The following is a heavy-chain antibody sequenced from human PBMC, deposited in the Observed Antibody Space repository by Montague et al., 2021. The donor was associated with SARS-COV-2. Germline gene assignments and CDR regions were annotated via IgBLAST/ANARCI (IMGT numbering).Heavy chain of an antibody. Sequence: PALVKPTQTLTLTCTFSGFSLSTSAMCVSWIRQPPGKALEWLALIDWXDEKYYSTSLKTRLTISKDTSKNQVVLTMTNMDPVDTATYYCERMPVLLWFGELGNYGMDVWGQGTMVTVSS. J-gene: IGHJ6*02. D-gene: IGHD3-10*01. CDR3: ERMPVLLWFGELGNYGMDV. V-gene: IGHV2-70*01. CDR1: GFSLSTSAMC. CDR2: IDWXDEK.